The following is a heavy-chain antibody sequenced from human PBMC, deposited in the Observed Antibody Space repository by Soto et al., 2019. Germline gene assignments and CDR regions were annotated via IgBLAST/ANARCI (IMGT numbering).Heavy chain of an antibody. CDR1: GFTLSSNW. J-gene: IGHJ4*02. CDR3: ARGPTGWYGFDY. Sequence: EVQLVESGGGLVRPGGSLRLSCAGSGFTLSSNWMHWVRQAPGKGLVWVSRINSDGSSANYADSVMGRFTISRDNAKNTLYLQMNSLRAEDTAVYFCARGPTGWYGFDYWGQGTLVTVSS. CDR2: INSDGSSA. V-gene: IGHV3-74*01. D-gene: IGHD6-19*01.